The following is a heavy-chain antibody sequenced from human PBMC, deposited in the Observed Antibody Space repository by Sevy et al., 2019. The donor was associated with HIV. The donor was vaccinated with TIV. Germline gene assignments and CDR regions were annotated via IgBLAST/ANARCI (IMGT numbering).Heavy chain of an antibody. CDR3: AKRRGQSGLSGGGGNYGLDV. J-gene: IGHJ6*02. CDR2: LIGGGSRT. V-gene: IGHV3-23*01. CDR1: GFSFSNYA. Sequence: GGSLRLSCAASGFSFSNYAMSWVRQAPGKGLEWVSTLIGGGSRTYYADSVTGRFTISRDNSRNTLYLQMNSLRAEDTAFYSCAKRRGQSGLSGGGGNYGLDVWGQGTTVTVSS. D-gene: IGHD2-8*02.